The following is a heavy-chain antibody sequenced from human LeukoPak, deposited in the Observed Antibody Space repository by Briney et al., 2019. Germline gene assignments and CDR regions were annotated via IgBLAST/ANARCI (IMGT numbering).Heavy chain of an antibody. Sequence: GGTLRLSCAASGFTFSSYGMSWVRQAPGKGLEWVSAISGSGGSTYYADSVKGRFTISRDNSKNTLYLQMNSLRAEDTAVYYCASGNYDILGDAFDIWGQGTMVTVSS. D-gene: IGHD3-9*01. J-gene: IGHJ3*02. V-gene: IGHV3-23*01. CDR2: ISGSGGST. CDR1: GFTFSSYG. CDR3: ASGNYDILGDAFDI.